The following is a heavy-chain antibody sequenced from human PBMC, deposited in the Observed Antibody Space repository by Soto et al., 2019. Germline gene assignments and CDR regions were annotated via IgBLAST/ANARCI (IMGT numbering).Heavy chain of an antibody. CDR2: IYYNGNT. V-gene: IGHV4-31*03. J-gene: IGHJ5*01. D-gene: IGHD1-1*01. CDR1: GGSINTGTYY. CDR3: ATETGTLGFGS. Sequence: QVQLQESGPGLVKPSETLSLSCTVSGGSINTGTYYWTWIRQRPGKGLEWIGYIYYNGNTYYSPSLKSRLTISIDTSKTRFSLNLTSVTAADTAVHHCATETGTLGFGSWGPGTLVTVSS.